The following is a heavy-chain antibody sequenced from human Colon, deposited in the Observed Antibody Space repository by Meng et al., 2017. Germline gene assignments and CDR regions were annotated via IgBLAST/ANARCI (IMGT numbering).Heavy chain of an antibody. J-gene: IGHJ5*02. CDR2: IYYSGST. D-gene: IGHD4-17*01. Sequence: QGQPLQSGQGLVQPSQTLSLTCTFAGGSISSGDYYWSWIRQPPGKGLEWIGYIYYSGSTYSNASLKSRVTISIDRSKNQFSLKLSSVTAADTAVYYCARDRKHYGERGWFDPWGQGTLVTVSS. CDR1: GGSISSGDYY. CDR3: ARDRKHYGERGWFDP. V-gene: IGHV4-30-4*01.